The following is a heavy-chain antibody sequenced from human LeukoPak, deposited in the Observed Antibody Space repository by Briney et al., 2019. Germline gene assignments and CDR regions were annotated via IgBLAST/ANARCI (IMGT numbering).Heavy chain of an antibody. D-gene: IGHD2-15*01. J-gene: IGHJ4*02. Sequence: GGSLGLSCAASGFTFSSYAMTWFRQAPGKGLEWVSAISGSGGSTYYADSVKGRFTISRDNSKNTLYLQMDSLRAEDTAVYYCAKDIVVVVAATLDYWGQGTLVTVSS. V-gene: IGHV3-23*01. CDR1: GFTFSSYA. CDR2: ISGSGGST. CDR3: AKDIVVVVAATLDY.